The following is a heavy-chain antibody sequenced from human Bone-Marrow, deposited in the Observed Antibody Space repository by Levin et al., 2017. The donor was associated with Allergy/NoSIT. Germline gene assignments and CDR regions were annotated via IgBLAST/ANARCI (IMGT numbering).Heavy chain of an antibody. V-gene: IGHV1-69*13. J-gene: IGHJ4*02. CDR2: IIPRFSAA. CDR3: ARGLTGTTAYGY. CDR1: GDTFSNYP. Sequence: GASVKVSCKASGDTFSNYPITWVRQAPGQGLEWMGGIIPRFSAANYAQKFQGRVTFTADESTTTADMELSGLISADTAVYYCARGLTGTTAYGYWGQGALVIVSS. D-gene: IGHD1-7*01.